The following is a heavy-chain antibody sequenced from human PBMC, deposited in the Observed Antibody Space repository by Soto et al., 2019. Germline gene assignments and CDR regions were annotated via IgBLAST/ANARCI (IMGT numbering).Heavy chain of an antibody. CDR3: AKRRGYSIGEFDY. V-gene: IGHV1-58*02. J-gene: IGHJ4*02. CDR2: IVVGSGNT. D-gene: IGHD5-18*01. Sequence: SVKVSCKASGFTFTSSAMQWVRQARGQRLEWIGWIVVGSGNTNYAQKFQERVTITRDMSTSTAYMELSSLRSDDTAVYYCAKRRGYSIGEFDYWGQGTLVTVSS. CDR1: GFTFTSSA.